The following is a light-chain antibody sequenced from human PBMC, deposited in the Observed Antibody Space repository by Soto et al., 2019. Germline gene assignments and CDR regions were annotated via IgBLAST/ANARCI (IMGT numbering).Light chain of an antibody. Sequence: QPALTQPPSASGTPGQRVTISCSGSSSNIGSNTVSWYQQLPGTAPKLLIYSNNQRPSGVPDRFSGSKSGTSASLAISGLQFEDEADYYCAAWDDSLGGFYVFVTGTKVPVL. J-gene: IGLJ1*01. V-gene: IGLV1-44*01. CDR1: SSNIGSNT. CDR2: SNN. CDR3: AAWDDSLGGFYV.